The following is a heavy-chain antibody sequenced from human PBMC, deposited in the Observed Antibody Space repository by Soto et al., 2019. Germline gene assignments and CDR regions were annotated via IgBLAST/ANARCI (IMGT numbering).Heavy chain of an antibody. Sequence: GGSLRLSCAASGFTFSSYAMHWVRQAPGKGLEWVAVISYDGSNKYYADSVKGRFTISRDNSKNTLYLQTNSLRAEDTAVYYCARPNIVLMVYAFDYWGQGTLVTVSS. V-gene: IGHV3-30-3*01. J-gene: IGHJ4*02. CDR3: ARPNIVLMVYAFDY. CDR1: GFTFSSYA. CDR2: ISYDGSNK. D-gene: IGHD2-8*01.